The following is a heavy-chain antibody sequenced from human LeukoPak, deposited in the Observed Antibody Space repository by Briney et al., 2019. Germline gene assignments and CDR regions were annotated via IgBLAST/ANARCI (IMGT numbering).Heavy chain of an antibody. Sequence: SETLSLTCAVYGGSFSGYYWSWIRQPPGKGLEWIGEINHGGSTNYNPSLKSRVTISVDTSKNQFSLKLSSVTAADTAVYYCARVSSYDSSGSYYFDYWGQGTLVTVSS. V-gene: IGHV4-34*01. J-gene: IGHJ4*02. CDR2: INHGGST. CDR1: GGSFSGYY. D-gene: IGHD3-22*01. CDR3: ARVSSYDSSGSYYFDY.